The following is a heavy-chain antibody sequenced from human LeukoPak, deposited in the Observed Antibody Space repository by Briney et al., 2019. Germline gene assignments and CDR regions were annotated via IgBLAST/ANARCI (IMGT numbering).Heavy chain of an antibody. V-gene: IGHV3-23*01. CDR2: ISGSGDTT. J-gene: IGHJ4*02. CDR1: GFTFDDYA. D-gene: IGHD6-13*01. CDR3: AKGKREWAAAGDY. Sequence: GRSLRLSCAASGFTFDDYAMHWVRQAPGKGLEWVSLISGSGDTTSYADSVKGRFTISRDNSKNTVYLQMESLRVEDTAVYYCAKGKREWAAAGDYWGQGTLVTVSS.